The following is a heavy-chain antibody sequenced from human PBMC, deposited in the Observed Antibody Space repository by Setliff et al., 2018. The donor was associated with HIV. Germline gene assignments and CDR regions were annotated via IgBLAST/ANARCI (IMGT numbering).Heavy chain of an antibody. CDR1: GFSFSDYY. V-gene: IGHV3-11*01. J-gene: IGHJ4*02. D-gene: IGHD3-22*01. CDR3: AKELAASGLGYFDS. CDR2: IGISGSTI. Sequence: PGGSLRLSCAASGFSFSDYYMSWIRQAPGKGLEWVTYIGISGSTIYYADSAKGRFTISRDNSKNTVYLQMNSLRAEDTAEYYCAKELAASGLGYFDSWGRGILVTVSS.